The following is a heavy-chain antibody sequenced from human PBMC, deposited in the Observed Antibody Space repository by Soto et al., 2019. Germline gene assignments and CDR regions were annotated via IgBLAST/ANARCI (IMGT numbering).Heavy chain of an antibody. CDR2: ISAYNGNT. CDR1: GYTFTSYG. CDR3: GGGLSGGRCHPGAIDY. Sequence: QVQLVQSGAEVKKPGASVKVSCKASGYTFTSYGISWVRQAPGQGLEWMGWISAYNGNTNYAQKLQGRVTMTTDTSTSTAYMELRSLRSDYTAVYYCGGGLSGGRCHPGAIDYWGQGTLVTVSS. J-gene: IGHJ4*02. D-gene: IGHD2-15*01. V-gene: IGHV1-18*04.